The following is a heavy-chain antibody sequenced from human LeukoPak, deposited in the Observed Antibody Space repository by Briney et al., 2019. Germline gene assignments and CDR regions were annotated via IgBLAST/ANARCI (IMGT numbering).Heavy chain of an antibody. J-gene: IGHJ6*03. Sequence: SETLSLTCTVSGGSISSGSYYWSWIRQPAGKGLEWIGRIYTSGSTNYNPSLKSRVTISVDTSKNQFSLKLSSVTAADTAVYYCARGVVVPAATHYYYYYMDVWGKGTTVTVSS. V-gene: IGHV4-61*02. CDR3: ARGVVVPAATHYYYYYMDV. CDR1: GGSISSGSYY. CDR2: IYTSGST. D-gene: IGHD2-2*01.